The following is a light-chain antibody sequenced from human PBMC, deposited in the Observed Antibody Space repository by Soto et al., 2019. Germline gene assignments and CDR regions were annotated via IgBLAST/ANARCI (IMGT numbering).Light chain of an antibody. CDR1: SSNIGSNY. Sequence: QSVLTQPPSASGTPGQRVTISCSGSSSNIGSNYVYWYHQLPGTAPKLVIYRNNQRPSGVPDRFSGSKSGTSASLAISGLRSEDEADYYCAAWDDSLRGWVFGGGTKLTVL. CDR2: RNN. CDR3: AAWDDSLRGWV. V-gene: IGLV1-47*01. J-gene: IGLJ3*02.